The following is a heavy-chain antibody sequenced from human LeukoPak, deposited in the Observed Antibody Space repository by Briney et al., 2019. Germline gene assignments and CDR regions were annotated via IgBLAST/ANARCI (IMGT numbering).Heavy chain of an antibody. J-gene: IGHJ4*02. CDR2: IIPIFGTA. CDR1: GYSFTSYW. Sequence: RISCKGSGYSFTSYWISWVRQAPGQGLEWMGGIIPIFGTANYAQKFQGRVTITADESTSTAYMELSSLRSEDTAVYYCARGAVAGTEYYWGQGTLVTVSS. V-gene: IGHV1-69*01. CDR3: ARGAVAGTEYY. D-gene: IGHD6-19*01.